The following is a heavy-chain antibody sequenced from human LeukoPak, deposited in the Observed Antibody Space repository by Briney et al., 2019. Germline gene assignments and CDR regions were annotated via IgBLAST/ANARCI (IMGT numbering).Heavy chain of an antibody. CDR2: IYTSGST. V-gene: IGHV4-38-2*01. J-gene: IGHJ5*02. CDR3: ARVSWAQGWFDP. CDR1: GYSIRSGDY. D-gene: IGHD1-26*01. Sequence: KASETLSLTCAVSGYSIRSGDYWGWIRQSPGKGLEWIGRIYTSGSTNYNPSLKSRVTISVDKSKNQFSLKLSSVTAADTAVYYSARVSWAQGWFDPWGQGTLVTVSS.